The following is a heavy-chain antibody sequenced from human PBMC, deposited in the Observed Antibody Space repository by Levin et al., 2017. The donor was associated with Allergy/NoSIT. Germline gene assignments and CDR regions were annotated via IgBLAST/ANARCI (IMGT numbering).Heavy chain of an antibody. Sequence: PGGSLRLSCAASGFTFSSYAISWVRQAPGKGLEWVSVISGDGGSAYYADSVKGRFTISRDNSKNTLYLQMNSLRAEDTAVYYCAKEDPIIRGACDYWGQGTLVTVSS. CDR1: GFTFSSYA. J-gene: IGHJ4*02. CDR2: ISGDGGSA. V-gene: IGHV3-23*01. CDR3: AKEDPIIRGACDY. D-gene: IGHD3-10*01.